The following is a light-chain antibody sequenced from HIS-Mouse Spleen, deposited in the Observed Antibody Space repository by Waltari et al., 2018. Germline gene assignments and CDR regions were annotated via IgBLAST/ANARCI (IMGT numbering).Light chain of an antibody. CDR1: SSNIGNNY. V-gene: IGLV1-51*01. CDR2: DNT. CDR3: GTWDSSLSAGWV. Sequence: QSVLTQPPSVSAAPGQKVTISCSGSSSNIGNNYVSWYQQLPGTAPKLLIYDNTERPSGIPDRFSGSKSGPSATLGIAGLQTGDEADYYCGTWDSSLSAGWVFGGGTKLTVL. J-gene: IGLJ3*02.